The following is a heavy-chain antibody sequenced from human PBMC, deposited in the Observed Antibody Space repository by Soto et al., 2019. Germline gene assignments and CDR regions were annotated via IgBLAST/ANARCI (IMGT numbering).Heavy chain of an antibody. V-gene: IGHV1-69*02. D-gene: IGHD2-8*01. CDR1: GGTFSRYT. J-gene: IGHJ4*02. CDR2: VIPILGIA. CDR3: AVQHICTDVICNVTDY. Sequence: QVQLVQSGAAVKKPGSSVKVSCKASGGTFSRYTLSWVRQAPGQGLEWMGRVIPILGIANYAQRFQGRVTLTADKSTNTAYLELGSPRSEDTALYYCAVQHICTDVICNVTDYWGQGTLVTVSS.